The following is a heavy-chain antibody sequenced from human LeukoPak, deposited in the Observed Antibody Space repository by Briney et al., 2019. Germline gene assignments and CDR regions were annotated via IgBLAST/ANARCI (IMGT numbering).Heavy chain of an antibody. CDR1: GFTFSSHW. CDR2: INQDGSEK. J-gene: IGHJ6*02. CDR3: ARGHYGMDV. V-gene: IGHV3-7*03. Sequence: GVSLRLSCSASGFTFSSHWRIWVRQAPGKGLEWVANINQDGSEKSPADSVKGRFTISRDNAKNALYLQMNSPRAEATAVYSCARGHYGMDVWGQGTPVTVSS.